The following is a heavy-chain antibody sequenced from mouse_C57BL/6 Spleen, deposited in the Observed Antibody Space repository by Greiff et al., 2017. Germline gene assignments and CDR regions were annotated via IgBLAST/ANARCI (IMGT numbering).Heavy chain of an antibody. D-gene: IGHD1-1*01. V-gene: IGHV1-82*01. CDR1: GYAFSSSW. CDR2: IYPGDGDT. Sequence: LQESGPELVKPGASVKISCKASGYAFSSSWMNWVKQRPGKGLEWIGRIYPGDGDTNYNGKFKGKATLTADKSSSTAYMQLSSLTSEDSAVYFCARELPHYYAMDYWGQGTSVTVSS. J-gene: IGHJ4*01. CDR3: ARELPHYYAMDY.